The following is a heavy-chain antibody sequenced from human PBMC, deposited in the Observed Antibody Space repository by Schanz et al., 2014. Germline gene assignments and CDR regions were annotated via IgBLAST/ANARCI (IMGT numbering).Heavy chain of an antibody. V-gene: IGHV3-7*01. D-gene: IGHD1-26*01. J-gene: IGHJ3*02. Sequence: EVQLVESGGGLVQPGGSLRLSCAASGFSFNNYWMTWFRQAPGKGLEWVANIIHDGSEKFYVDSVKGRFTISRDNAKNSLYLQMDALRAEDTAVYYCAKVGPYSGSLGAFDIWGQGTTVTVS. CDR3: AKVGPYSGSLGAFDI. CDR2: IIHDGSEK. CDR1: GFSFNNYW.